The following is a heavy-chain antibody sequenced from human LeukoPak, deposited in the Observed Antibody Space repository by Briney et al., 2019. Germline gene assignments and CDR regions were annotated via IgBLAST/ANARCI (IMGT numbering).Heavy chain of an antibody. CDR3: ARDKSTSCYYFDY. CDR2: IWYDGSYK. Sequence: PGRSLRLSCEASGXTFSSHGMHWVRQAPGKGLEWVAVIWYDGSYKYYADSVKGRFTISRDNSNSTLYLQMNSLRAEDTAVYYCARDKSTSCYYFDYWGQGALVTVSS. CDR1: GXTFSSHG. J-gene: IGHJ4*02. D-gene: IGHD2-2*01. V-gene: IGHV3-33*08.